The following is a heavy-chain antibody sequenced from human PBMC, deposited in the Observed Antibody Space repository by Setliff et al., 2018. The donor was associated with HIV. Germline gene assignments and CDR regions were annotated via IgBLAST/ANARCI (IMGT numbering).Heavy chain of an antibody. J-gene: IGHJ5*02. CDR1: GGSITSGTYY. D-gene: IGHD5-12*01. V-gene: IGHV4-61*02. Sequence: PSETLSLTCTVSGGSITSGTYYWSWIRQPAGKGLEWIGRIYTSGNTNYNPSLKSRVTISVDTSKNQFSLKLSSVTAADTAVYYCATEYSGYEANWSDTWGQGTLVTVSS. CDR2: IYTSGNT. CDR3: ATEYSGYEANWSDT.